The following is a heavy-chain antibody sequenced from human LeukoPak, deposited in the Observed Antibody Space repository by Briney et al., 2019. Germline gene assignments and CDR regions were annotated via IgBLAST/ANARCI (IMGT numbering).Heavy chain of an antibody. J-gene: IGHJ3*02. V-gene: IGHV4-39*07. CDR1: GGSISSSSYY. CDR3: ARAGPNDSSGYYYVAGDAFDI. D-gene: IGHD3-22*01. CDR2: IYYSGST. Sequence: SETLSLTCTVSGGSISSSSYYWGWIRQPPGKGLEWIGSIYYSGSTYYNPSLKSRVTISVDTSKNQFSLKLSSVTAADTAVYYCARAGPNDSSGYYYVAGDAFDIWGQGTMVTVSS.